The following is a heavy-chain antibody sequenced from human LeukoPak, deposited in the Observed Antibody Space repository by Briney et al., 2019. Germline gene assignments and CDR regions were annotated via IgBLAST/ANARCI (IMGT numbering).Heavy chain of an antibody. D-gene: IGHD4-17*01. J-gene: IGHJ1*01. V-gene: IGHV1-24*01. CDR2: FDPEDGET. Sequence: ASVKVSCKVSGYTLTELSMRWVRQAPGKGLEWMGGFDPEDGETIYAQKFQGRVTMTEDTSTDTAYMELSSLRSEDTAVYYCATDRADYGDYVGNFQHWGQGTLVTVSS. CDR1: GYTLTELS. CDR3: ATDRADYGDYVGNFQH.